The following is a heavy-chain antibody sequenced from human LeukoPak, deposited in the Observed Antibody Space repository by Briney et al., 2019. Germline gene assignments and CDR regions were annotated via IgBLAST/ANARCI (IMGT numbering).Heavy chain of an antibody. J-gene: IGHJ6*02. CDR1: GFTFSSYG. CDR2: ISYDGSNE. Sequence: GGSLRLSCVVSGFTFSSYGFHWVRQAPGKGLEWVAGISYDGSNEFYADSVKGRFTISRDNPKNTLYLQMNSLRAEDTAVYYCARDMYSSSPYYYYGMDVWGQGTTVTVSS. D-gene: IGHD6-6*01. CDR3: ARDMYSSSPYYYYGMDV. V-gene: IGHV3-30*03.